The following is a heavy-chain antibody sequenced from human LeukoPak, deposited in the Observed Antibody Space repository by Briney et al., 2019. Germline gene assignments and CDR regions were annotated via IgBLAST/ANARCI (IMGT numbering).Heavy chain of an antibody. D-gene: IGHD5-18*01. J-gene: IGHJ4*02. CDR3: ARDRWGYSYGGD. Sequence: PGGSLRLSCAASGFTFSSYAMSWVRQAPGKGLEWVSYISSSGSTIYYADSVKGRFTISRDNAKNSLYLQLNSLRAEDTAVYYCARDRWGYSYGGDWGQGTLVTVSS. CDR1: GFTFSSYA. CDR2: ISSSGSTI. V-gene: IGHV3-48*04.